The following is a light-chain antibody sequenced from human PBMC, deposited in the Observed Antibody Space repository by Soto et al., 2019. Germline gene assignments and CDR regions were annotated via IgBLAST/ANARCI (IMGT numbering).Light chain of an antibody. CDR1: QSVSSSY. J-gene: IGKJ2*01. CDR2: GAS. Sequence: EIVLTQSPGTLSLSPGERATLSCRASQSVSSSYLAWYQQKPGQAPRLLIYGASSRATGIPDRFSGSGSGTVFTLTISRLEPEDFAVYYCQQYGSSPPYTFGHGTKLEIK. V-gene: IGKV3-20*01. CDR3: QQYGSSPPYT.